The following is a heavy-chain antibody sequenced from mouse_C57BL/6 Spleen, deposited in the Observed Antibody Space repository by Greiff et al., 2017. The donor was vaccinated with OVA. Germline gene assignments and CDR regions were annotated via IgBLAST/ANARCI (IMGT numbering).Heavy chain of an antibody. CDR3: ATHYYGSSYENWYFDV. CDR2: ILPGSGST. D-gene: IGHD1-1*01. V-gene: IGHV1-9*01. CDR1: GYTFTGYW. Sequence: QVQLQQSGAELMKPGASVKLSCKATGYTFTGYWIEWVKQRPGHGLEWIGEILPGSGSTNYNEKFKGKATFTADTSSNTAYRQPSSLTTEDSAIYYCATHYYGSSYENWYFDVWGTGTTGTVSS. J-gene: IGHJ1*03.